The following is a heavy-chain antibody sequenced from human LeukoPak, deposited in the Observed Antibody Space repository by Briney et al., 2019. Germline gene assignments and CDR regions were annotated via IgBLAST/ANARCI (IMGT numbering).Heavy chain of an antibody. D-gene: IGHD2-2*01. V-gene: IGHV1-69*13. J-gene: IGHJ4*02. CDR2: IIPIFGTA. Sequence: SVKVSCKASGGTFSSYAISWVRQAPGQGLEWMGGIIPIFGTANYAQKFQGRVTITADESTSTAYMELSSLRSEDTAVYYCARAPDCSSTSCFFDYWGQGTLVTVSS. CDR1: GGTFSSYA. CDR3: ARAPDCSSTSCFFDY.